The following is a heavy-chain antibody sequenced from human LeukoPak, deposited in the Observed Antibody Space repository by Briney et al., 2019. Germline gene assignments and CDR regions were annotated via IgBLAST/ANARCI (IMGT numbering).Heavy chain of an antibody. J-gene: IGHJ4*02. CDR1: GFTFSSYE. D-gene: IGHD4-17*01. Sequence: GSLRLSCAASGFTFSSYEMNWVRQAPGKGLEWVSYISSSGSTIYYADSVKGRFTISRDNAKNSLYLQMNSLRAEDTAVYYCARRLRRNYFDYWGQGTLVTVSP. V-gene: IGHV3-48*03. CDR2: ISSSGSTI. CDR3: ARRLRRNYFDY.